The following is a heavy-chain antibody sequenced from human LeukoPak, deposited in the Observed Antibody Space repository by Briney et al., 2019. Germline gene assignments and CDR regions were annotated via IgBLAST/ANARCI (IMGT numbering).Heavy chain of an antibody. CDR1: GGSISSRSYC. Sequence: PSETLSLTCTVSGGSISSRSYCWSWIRQPAGKGLEWIGHVHISGSTNYNSSLKSRVTISVDTSKNQFSLKLCSVTAADTAVYYCARDPPYYYDSSGYYGRNYWGQGTLVTVSS. J-gene: IGHJ4*02. CDR3: ARDPPYYYDSSGYYGRNY. CDR2: VHISGST. V-gene: IGHV4-61*09. D-gene: IGHD3-22*01.